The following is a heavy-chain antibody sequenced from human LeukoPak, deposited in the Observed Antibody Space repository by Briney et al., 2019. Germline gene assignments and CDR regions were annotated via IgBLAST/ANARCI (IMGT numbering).Heavy chain of an antibody. D-gene: IGHD2-15*01. Sequence: PGGSLRLSCAASGFTFSSYAMHWVRQAQGKGLEYVSAISSNGGSTYYANSVKGRFTISRDNSKNKLYLQMNSLRAEDTAVYYCARSNPLGYCSGGSCLGDAFDIWGQGTMVTVSS. CDR3: ARSNPLGYCSGGSCLGDAFDI. CDR2: ISSNGGST. V-gene: IGHV3-64*01. CDR1: GFTFSSYA. J-gene: IGHJ3*02.